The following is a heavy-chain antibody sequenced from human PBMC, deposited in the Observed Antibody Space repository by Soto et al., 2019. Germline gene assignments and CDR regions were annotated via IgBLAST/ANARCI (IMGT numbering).Heavy chain of an antibody. CDR2: ISSNGVRT. V-gene: IGHV3-64*01. Sequence: EVQLAESGGGLAQPGGSLRLACAASGCTLSGYAMDWVRQAPGKGLEYVSGISSNGVRTYYANSVQGRFTISRDNSKHTVYLQMGSLRPEDMAVYYCARRARPGVSYMDVWGKGTKVAV. CDR3: ARRARPGVSYMDV. CDR1: GCTLSGYA. D-gene: IGHD6-6*01. J-gene: IGHJ6*03.